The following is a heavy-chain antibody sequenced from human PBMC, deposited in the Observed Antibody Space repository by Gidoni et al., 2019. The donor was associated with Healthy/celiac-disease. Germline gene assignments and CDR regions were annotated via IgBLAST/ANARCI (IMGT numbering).Heavy chain of an antibody. D-gene: IGHD2-2*01. CDR3: TRDNIVVVPAALLDAFDI. Sequence: EVQLVESGGGLVQPGRSLRLSCTASGFTFGDYAMSWFRQAPGKGLEWVGFIRSKAYGGTTEYAASVKSRFTISRDDSKSIAYLQMNSLKTEDTAVYYCTRDNIVVVPAALLDAFDIWGQGTMVTVSS. J-gene: IGHJ3*02. V-gene: IGHV3-49*03. CDR1: GFTFGDYA. CDR2: IRSKAYGGTT.